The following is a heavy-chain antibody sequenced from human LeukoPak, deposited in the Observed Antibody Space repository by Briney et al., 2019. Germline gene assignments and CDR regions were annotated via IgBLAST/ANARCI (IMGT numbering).Heavy chain of an antibody. V-gene: IGHV4-4*07. D-gene: IGHD3-22*01. CDR1: GGSISSYY. CDR2: IYSSGST. CDR3: ARGSSSYYYDSSGYYYYYYGMDV. J-gene: IGHJ6*02. Sequence: PSETLSLTCAVSGGSISSYYWSWIRQPAGKGLEWIGHIYSSGSTKYNPSLKSRVTMSVDTSKNQFSLKLSSVTAADTAVYYCARGSSSYYYDSSGYYYYYYGMDVWGQGTTVTVSS.